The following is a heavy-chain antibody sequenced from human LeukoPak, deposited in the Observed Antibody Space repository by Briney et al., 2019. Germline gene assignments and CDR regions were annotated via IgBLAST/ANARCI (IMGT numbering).Heavy chain of an antibody. CDR1: GFTFDDYG. V-gene: IGHV3-20*01. CDR3: ARVYYGSGSYLFDY. Sequence: GGSLRLSCAASGFTFDDYGMSWVRQAPGKGLEWVSGINWNGGSTGYAGSVKGRFTISRDNAKNSLYLQMNSLRAEDTALYHCARVYYGSGSYLFDYWGQGTLVTVSS. J-gene: IGHJ4*02. D-gene: IGHD3-10*01. CDR2: INWNGGST.